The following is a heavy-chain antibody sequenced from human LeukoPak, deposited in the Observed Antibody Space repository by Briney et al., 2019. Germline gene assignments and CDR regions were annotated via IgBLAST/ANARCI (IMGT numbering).Heavy chain of an antibody. CDR3: ARIDTSGYNGYSFDY. D-gene: IGHD3-22*01. V-gene: IGHV4-59*12. CDR1: GGSISSYY. Sequence: SETLSLTCTVSGGSISSYYWSWIRQPPEKGLEFIGYIYYSGNTTYNPSLKTRVTISVDTSKNQFSLKLSSVTAADTAVYYCARIDTSGYNGYSFDYWGQGTLVTVSS. CDR2: IYYSGNT. J-gene: IGHJ4*02.